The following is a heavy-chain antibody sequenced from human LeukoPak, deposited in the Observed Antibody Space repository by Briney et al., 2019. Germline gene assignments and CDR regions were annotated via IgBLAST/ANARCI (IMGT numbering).Heavy chain of an antibody. CDR1: GFTFSGFY. D-gene: IGHD6-19*01. Sequence: GGSLRLSCAASGFTFSGFYMSWIRQAPGKGLEWVSCIGSSSTYTDYADSVKGRFTISRDNAKNSLYLQMDGLRAEDTAVYYCARDRGAVAATWFDYWGQGTLVTVSS. V-gene: IGHV3-11*05. CDR3: ARDRGAVAATWFDY. J-gene: IGHJ4*02. CDR2: IGSSSTYT.